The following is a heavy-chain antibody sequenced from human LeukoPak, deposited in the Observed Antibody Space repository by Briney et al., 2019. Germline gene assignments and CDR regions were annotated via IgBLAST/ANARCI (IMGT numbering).Heavy chain of an antibody. CDR3: ARDDLVGANNLQGGGTFDY. CDR2: ISAYNGNT. J-gene: IGHJ4*02. V-gene: IGHV1-18*01. D-gene: IGHD1-26*01. CDR1: GYTFTSYG. Sequence: GASVKVSCKASGYTFTSYGISWVRQAPGQGLEWMGWISAYNGNTNYAQKLQGRVTMTTDTSTSTAYMELRSLRSDDTAVYYCARDDLVGANNLQGGGTFDYWGQGTLVTVSS.